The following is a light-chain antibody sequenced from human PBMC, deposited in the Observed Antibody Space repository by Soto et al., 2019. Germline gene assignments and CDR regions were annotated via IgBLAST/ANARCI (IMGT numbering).Light chain of an antibody. V-gene: IGKV1-9*01. CDR3: QQLNSYPPLT. Sequence: IQLTQSPSSLSASVGDRVTITCRASQGISSYLAWYQQKPGKAPELLIYAASTLQSGVPSRFSSSGSGTDFTLTISGLQPEDFATYYCQQLNSYPPLTFGGGTKVEIK. J-gene: IGKJ4*01. CDR1: QGISSY. CDR2: AAS.